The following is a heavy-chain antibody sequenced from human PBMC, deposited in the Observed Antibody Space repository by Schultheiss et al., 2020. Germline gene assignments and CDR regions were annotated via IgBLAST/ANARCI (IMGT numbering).Heavy chain of an antibody. J-gene: IGHJ6*02. CDR2: MNPNSGNT. D-gene: IGHD2-2*01. CDR3: AILLGYCSSTSCYSYYGMDV. Sequence: GASLKISCKASGYTFTSYDINWVRQATGQGLEWMGWMNPNSGNTGYAQKFQGRVTMTRNTSISTAYMELSSLRSEDTAVYYCAILLGYCSSTSCYSYYGMDVWGQGTTVTVSS. V-gene: IGHV1-8*01. CDR1: GYTFTSYD.